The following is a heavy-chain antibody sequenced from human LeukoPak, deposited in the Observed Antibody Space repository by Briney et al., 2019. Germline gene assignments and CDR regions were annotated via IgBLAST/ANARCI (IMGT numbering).Heavy chain of an antibody. D-gene: IGHD3-22*01. CDR3: ARLTYYYDSSGYSPPFDY. Sequence: SETLSLACTVSGGSISSSSYYWGWIRQPPGKGLEWIGSIYYSGSTYYNPSLKSRVTISVDTSKNQFSLKLSFVTAADTAVYYCARLTYYYDSSGYSPPFDYWGQGTLVTVSS. V-gene: IGHV4-39*01. CDR2: IYYSGST. J-gene: IGHJ4*02. CDR1: GGSISSSSYY.